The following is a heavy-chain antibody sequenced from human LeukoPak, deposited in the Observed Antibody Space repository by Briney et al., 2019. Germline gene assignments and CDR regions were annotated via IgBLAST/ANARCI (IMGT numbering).Heavy chain of an antibody. J-gene: IGHJ4*02. CDR3: AKDRQKGSGSYFYYFDY. V-gene: IGHV3-23*01. CDR1: GFTFSSYV. CDR2: ISGSGGST. D-gene: IGHD3-10*01. Sequence: GGSLRLSCAASGFTFSSYVMSWVRQAPGKGLEWVSAISGSGGSTYYADSVKGRFTISRDNSKNTLYLQMNSLRAEDTAVYYCAKDRQKGSGSYFYYFDYWGQGTLVTVSS.